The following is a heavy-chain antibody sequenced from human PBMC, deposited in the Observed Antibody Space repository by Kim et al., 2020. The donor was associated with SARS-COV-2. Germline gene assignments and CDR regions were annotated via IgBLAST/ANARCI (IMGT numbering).Heavy chain of an antibody. J-gene: IGHJ4*02. CDR3: ARAGSTVKFFDY. Sequence: YHPSLKGRVTILVEKSKNQFSLKQWSVTAADTAVYYCARAGSTVKFFDYWGQGTLVTVAS. D-gene: IGHD3-10*01. V-gene: IGHV4-4*02.